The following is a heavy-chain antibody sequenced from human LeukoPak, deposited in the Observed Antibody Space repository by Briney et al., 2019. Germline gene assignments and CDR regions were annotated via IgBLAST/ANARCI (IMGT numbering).Heavy chain of an antibody. V-gene: IGHV4-31*03. CDR2: IYYSGST. J-gene: IGHJ5*02. Sequence: SETLSLTCTVSGGSISSGGYYWSWIRQHPGKGLEWIGYIYYSGSTYYNPSLKSRVTISVDTSKNQFSLKLSSVTAADTAVYYCASYCSGGSCYSDNWFDPWGQGILVTVSS. D-gene: IGHD2-15*01. CDR1: GGSISSGGYY. CDR3: ASYCSGGSCYSDNWFDP.